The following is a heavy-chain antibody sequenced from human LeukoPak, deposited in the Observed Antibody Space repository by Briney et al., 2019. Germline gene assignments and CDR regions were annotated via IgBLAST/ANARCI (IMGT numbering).Heavy chain of an antibody. V-gene: IGHV4-34*01. Sequence: SETLSLTCAAYGGSFSGYYWSWIRQPPGKGLEWIGEINHSGSTNYNPSLKSRVTISVDTSKNQFSLKLSSVTAADTAVYYCARYTYDYIWGSPPPFFDYWGQGTLVTVSS. CDR1: GGSFSGYY. CDR3: ARYTYDYIWGSPPPFFDY. D-gene: IGHD3-16*01. J-gene: IGHJ4*02. CDR2: INHSGST.